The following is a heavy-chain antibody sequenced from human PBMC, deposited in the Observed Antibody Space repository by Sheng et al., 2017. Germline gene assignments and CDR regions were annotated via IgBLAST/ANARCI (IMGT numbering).Heavy chain of an antibody. Sequence: QVQLQESGPGLVKPSETLSLTCAVSGYSISSGYYWGWIRQPPGKGLEWIGSIYHSGSTYYNTSLKSRVTISVDTSKNQFSLKLSSVTAADTAVYYCATYSSGWYPTFDYWGQGTLVTVSS. V-gene: IGHV4-38-2*01. CDR2: IYHSGST. CDR3: ATYSSGWYPTFDY. D-gene: IGHD6-19*01. CDR1: GYSISSGYY. J-gene: IGHJ4*02.